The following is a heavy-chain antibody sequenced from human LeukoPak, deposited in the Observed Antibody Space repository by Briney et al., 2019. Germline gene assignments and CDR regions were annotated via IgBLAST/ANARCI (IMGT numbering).Heavy chain of an antibody. J-gene: IGHJ6*02. CDR3: ARDTSVTTPYYYYSYGMDV. V-gene: IGHV1-2*04. CDR2: INPNSGGT. Sequence: ASVKVSCKASGYTFTGYYMHWVRQAPGQGLEWMGWINPNSGGTNYAQKFQGWVTMTRDTSISTAYMELSRLRSDDTAVYYCARDTSVTTPYYYYSYGMDVWGLGTTVTVCS. D-gene: IGHD4-17*01. CDR1: GYTFTGYY.